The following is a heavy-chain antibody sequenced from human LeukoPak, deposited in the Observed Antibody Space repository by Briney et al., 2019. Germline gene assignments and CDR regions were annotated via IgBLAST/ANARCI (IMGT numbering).Heavy chain of an antibody. V-gene: IGHV3-9*01. J-gene: IGHJ4*02. D-gene: IGHD4-17*01. CDR1: GFTFDDYV. Sequence: GGSLRLSRAASGFTFDDYVMHWVRRPPGKGLEWVSGISWNSGSLDYAYSVKGRFTISRDNAKNSLYLQMNSLKTEDTALYYCAKGPTHLYGDRAWFDFWGQGTLVTVSS. CDR2: ISWNSGSL. CDR3: AKGPTHLYGDRAWFDF.